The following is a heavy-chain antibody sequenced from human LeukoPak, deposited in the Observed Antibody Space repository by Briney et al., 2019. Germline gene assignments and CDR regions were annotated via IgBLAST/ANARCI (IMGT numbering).Heavy chain of an antibody. Sequence: GGSLRLSCAASGFTFSNYWMSWVRQAPGKGLEWVASIKPDGSEKYYVDSVKGRFAISRDNAKNSLYLQMNSLRAEDTAVYYCVCVYWGQGTLVTVSS. CDR2: IKPDGSEK. J-gene: IGHJ4*02. CDR3: VCVY. V-gene: IGHV3-7*01. CDR1: GFTFSNYW.